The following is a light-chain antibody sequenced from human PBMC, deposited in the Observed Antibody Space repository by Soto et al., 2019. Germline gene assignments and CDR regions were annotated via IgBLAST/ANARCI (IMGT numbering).Light chain of an antibody. CDR3: QQYNTYST. Sequence: DIQMTQSPSSLSASVGDRVTISCRASQSISSYLNWYQQKPGKAPKLLIYGASNLQSGVPARFSGSGSGTEFTLTISSLQPDDFATYYCQQYNTYSTFGQGTLLEIK. CDR1: QSISSY. J-gene: IGKJ5*01. V-gene: IGKV1-39*01. CDR2: GAS.